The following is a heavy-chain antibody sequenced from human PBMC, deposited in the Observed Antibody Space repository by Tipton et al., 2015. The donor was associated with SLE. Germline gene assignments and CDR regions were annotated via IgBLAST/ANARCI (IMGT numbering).Heavy chain of an antibody. V-gene: IGHV4-39*01. CDR2: VSYIGRT. Sequence: TLSLTCTVSGGSITNTIYYWGWIRQPPGKGLEWIGSVSYIGRTSYTPSLNSRVTVSMDTSKNQFSLRVTSVTAADTAVYYCARHILASWNAFDIWGQGTMVSVSS. J-gene: IGHJ3*02. CDR3: ARHILASWNAFDI. CDR1: GGSITNTIYY.